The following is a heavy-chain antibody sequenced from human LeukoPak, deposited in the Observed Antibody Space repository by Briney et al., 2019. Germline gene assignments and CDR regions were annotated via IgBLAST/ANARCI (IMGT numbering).Heavy chain of an antibody. CDR2: IISSSTYI. CDR3: ARDVDSSSWLGGFDY. J-gene: IGHJ4*02. Sequence: GGSLRLSCAASGFTFSSYSMNWVRQAPGKGLEWVSSIISSSTYIYYADSVKGRFTISRDNAKNSLYLQMNSLRAEDTAVYYCARDVDSSSWLGGFDYWGQGTLVTVSS. CDR1: GFTFSSYS. V-gene: IGHV3-21*01. D-gene: IGHD6-13*01.